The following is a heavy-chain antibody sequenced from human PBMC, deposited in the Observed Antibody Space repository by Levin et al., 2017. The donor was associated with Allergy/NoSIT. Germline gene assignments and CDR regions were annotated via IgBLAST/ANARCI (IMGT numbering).Heavy chain of an antibody. CDR3: ARGSDYDVWSGYYTPSMDG. CDR1: GGSISSYY. V-gene: IGHV4-59*01. Sequence: PSETLSLTCTVSGGSISSYYWSWIRQPPGKGLEWIGYIYYSGSTNYNPSLKSRVTISVDTSKNQFSLKLSSVTAADTAVYYCARGSDYDVWSGYYTPSMDGWGQGTTVTVSS. CDR2: IYYSGST. J-gene: IGHJ6*02. D-gene: IGHD3-3*01.